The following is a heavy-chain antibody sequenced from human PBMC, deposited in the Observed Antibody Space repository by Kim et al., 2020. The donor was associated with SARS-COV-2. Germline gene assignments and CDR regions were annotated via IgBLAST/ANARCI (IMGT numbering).Heavy chain of an antibody. V-gene: IGHV3-48*04. D-gene: IGHD3-9*01. J-gene: IGHJ4*02. CDR3: ARDYDILTGSRMD. Sequence: GGSLRLSCAASGFTFSSYSMNWVRQAPGKGLEWVSYISSSSTIYYADSVKGRFTISRDNAKNSLYLQMNSLRAEDTAVYYCARDYDILTGSRMDWGQGTLVTVSS. CDR2: ISSSSTI. CDR1: GFTFSSYS.